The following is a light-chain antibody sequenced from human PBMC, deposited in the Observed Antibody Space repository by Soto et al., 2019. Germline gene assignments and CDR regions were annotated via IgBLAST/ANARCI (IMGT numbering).Light chain of an antibody. Sequence: DIVMTQSPDSLAVSLGERATINCKSSQSVLYSSNNKNYLGWYQQKPGQSPKLLIYWASIRESGVPDRFSGSGSGTDFTLTISSLQAEDVAFYYCQQYYSTPWTFGQGTKVEIK. J-gene: IGKJ1*01. CDR3: QQYYSTPWT. CDR1: QSVLYSSNNKNY. V-gene: IGKV4-1*01. CDR2: WAS.